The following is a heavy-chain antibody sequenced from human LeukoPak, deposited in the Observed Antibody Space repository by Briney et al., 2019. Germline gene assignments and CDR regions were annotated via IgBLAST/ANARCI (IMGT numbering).Heavy chain of an antibody. Sequence: TGGSLRLSCAASGFTFSSYVMHWVRQAPGKGLEWVAVIWYDGFNKYYADSVKGRFTISRDNSKNTLYLQMNSLRAEDTAVYYCARDLGNWGWNDFWGQGTLVTVPS. V-gene: IGHV3-33*01. CDR3: ARDLGNWGWNDF. CDR2: IWYDGFNK. CDR1: GFTFSSYV. D-gene: IGHD7-27*01. J-gene: IGHJ4*02.